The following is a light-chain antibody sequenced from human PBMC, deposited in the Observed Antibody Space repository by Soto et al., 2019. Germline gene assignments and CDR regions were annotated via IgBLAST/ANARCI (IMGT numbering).Light chain of an antibody. CDR3: QSYDSTLSARYV. Sequence: QSALSLEAAWSGPPGQTIGIYCAGTSRDMVDYNYVSWYQHHPGKAPKLLIYGVTNRPSGVPDRFSGSKSGTSASLAITGLQAEDEGDYYCQSYDSTLSARYVFGTGTKVTVL. J-gene: IGLJ1*01. CDR2: GVT. V-gene: IGLV2-14*01. CDR1: SRDMVDYNY.